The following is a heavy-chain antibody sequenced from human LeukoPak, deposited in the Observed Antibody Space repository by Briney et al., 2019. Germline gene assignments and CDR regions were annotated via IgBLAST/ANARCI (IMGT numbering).Heavy chain of an antibody. J-gene: IGHJ3*01. Sequence: PGGSLRLSCAASGFTFSDFDLNWVRQAPGKGLEWVSYISGSSRTTYYTDSVKGRFTISRDNAKNSLYLQVNSLRAEDTAVYYCARPTTSGLYSHWGQGTMVTVSS. V-gene: IGHV3-48*01. CDR2: ISGSSRTT. CDR3: ARPTTSGLYSH. D-gene: IGHD6-19*01. CDR1: GFTFSDFD.